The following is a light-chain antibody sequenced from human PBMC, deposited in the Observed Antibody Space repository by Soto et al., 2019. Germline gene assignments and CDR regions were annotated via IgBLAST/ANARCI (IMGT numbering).Light chain of an antibody. CDR1: RSDIAAYNF. V-gene: IGLV2-14*03. CDR2: DVN. Sequence: QSALTQPASVSGSPGQSITISCTGTRSDIAAYNFVSWYQQHPGKVPKLVIYDVNNRPSGVSDRFSDSKSGNTASLTISGXXXXXXXDYXCCSYTTTTTYVFGTGTK. CDR3: CSYTTTTTYV. J-gene: IGLJ1*01.